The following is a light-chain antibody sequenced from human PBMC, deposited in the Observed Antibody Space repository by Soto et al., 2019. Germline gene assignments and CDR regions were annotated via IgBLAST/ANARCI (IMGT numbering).Light chain of an antibody. J-gene: IGKJ3*01. Sequence: EIVMTQSPATLSMSPGEKATLSCRASQSVGSNVAWYQQKPGQAPRVLIYVASTRATGIPARFSASGSGTEFTLTISSLQSEDFAIYYCQQYNNWPRTFGPGTKVDIK. CDR3: QQYNNWPRT. CDR2: VAS. CDR1: QSVGSN. V-gene: IGKV3-15*01.